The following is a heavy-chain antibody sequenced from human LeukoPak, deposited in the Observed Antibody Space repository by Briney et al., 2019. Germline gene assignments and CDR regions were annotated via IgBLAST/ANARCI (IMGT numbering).Heavy chain of an antibody. Sequence: GGSLRLSCAASGFSFSPYWMSWVRQALGRGLEWVASIKQNGSEKYYVDSVKGRFTISRDNAKNSLYLQMNSLTPEDTAVYYCADGTTPDYWGQGTLVTVSS. J-gene: IGHJ4*02. V-gene: IGHV3-7*01. CDR3: ADGTTPDY. D-gene: IGHD1-7*01. CDR2: IKQNGSEK. CDR1: GFSFSPYW.